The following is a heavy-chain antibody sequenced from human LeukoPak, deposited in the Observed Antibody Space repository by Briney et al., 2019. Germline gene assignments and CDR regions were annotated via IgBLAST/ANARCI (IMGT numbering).Heavy chain of an antibody. V-gene: IGHV4-34*01. CDR3: ARALGAFDI. CDR2: ISQNGDS. J-gene: IGHJ3*02. Sequence: GSLRLSCAASGFTFSSYIMNWVRQSPGKGLEWIAEISQNGDSNYNMSLKSRVTISLDKSKNQVSLKLNSVTAADTAVYYCARALGAFDIWGQGTMVTVSS. CDR1: GFTFSSYI.